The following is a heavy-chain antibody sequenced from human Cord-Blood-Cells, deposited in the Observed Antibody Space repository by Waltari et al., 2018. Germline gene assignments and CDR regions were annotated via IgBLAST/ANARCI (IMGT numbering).Heavy chain of an antibody. CDR2: INHSGST. J-gene: IGHJ4*02. CDR3: ARTPTYYYDSSGYYYDY. Sequence: QVQLQQWGAGLLKPSETLSLTCAVYGGSFSGYYLSWIRQPPGKGLEWIGEINHSGSTNYNPSLKSRVTISVDTSKNQFSLKLSSVTAADTAVYYCARTPTYYYDSSGYYYDYWGQGTLVTVSS. D-gene: IGHD3-22*01. V-gene: IGHV4-34*01. CDR1: GGSFSGYY.